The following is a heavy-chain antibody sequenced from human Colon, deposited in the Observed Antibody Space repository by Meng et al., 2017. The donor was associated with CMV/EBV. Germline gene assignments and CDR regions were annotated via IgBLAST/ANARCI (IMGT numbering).Heavy chain of an antibody. CDR1: GFTVSSNY. Sequence: GGSLRLSCAASGFTVSSNYMSWVRQAPGKGLEWVSVIYSGGNTYYADSVKGRFTISRDNSKNTLCLQMNSLRAEDTAVYYCARMGLDYYYYGMDVWGQGTTVTVSS. CDR3: ARMGLDYYYYGMDV. D-gene: IGHD5-24*01. CDR2: IYSGGNT. V-gene: IGHV3-53*01. J-gene: IGHJ6*02.